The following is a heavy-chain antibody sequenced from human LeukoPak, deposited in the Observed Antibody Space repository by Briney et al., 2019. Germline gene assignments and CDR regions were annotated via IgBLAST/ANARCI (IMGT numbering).Heavy chain of an antibody. J-gene: IGHJ4*02. V-gene: IGHV4-59*01. CDR2: IYYGGT. Sequence: SETLSLTCTVSGGSIATYYWSWIRQSPGKGLEWIAYIYYGGTNYNPSLKSRVTISVDTSKNQFSLNLRSATAADTAVYYCARGDGYNSGYFEYWGQGTLVTVSS. D-gene: IGHD5-24*01. CDR1: GGSIATYY. CDR3: ARGDGYNSGYFEY.